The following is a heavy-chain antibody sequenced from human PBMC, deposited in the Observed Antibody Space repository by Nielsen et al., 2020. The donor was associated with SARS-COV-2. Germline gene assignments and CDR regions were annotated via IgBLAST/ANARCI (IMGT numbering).Heavy chain of an antibody. D-gene: IGHD3-22*01. V-gene: IGHV3-23*01. CDR1: GFTFRNFA. J-gene: IGHJ4*02. CDR2: ISATGSTT. CDR3: VSQAEGYYSPYDL. Sequence: GESLKISCIASGFTFRNFALSWVRQAPGKGLDWVSLISATGSTTYYSDFVKGRFTISRDDSKNTLYLQMNNLRAGDTAVYHCVSQAEGYYSPYDLRGQGTLVTVSS.